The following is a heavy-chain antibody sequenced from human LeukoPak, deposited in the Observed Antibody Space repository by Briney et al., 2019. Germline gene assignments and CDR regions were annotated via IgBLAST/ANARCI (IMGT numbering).Heavy chain of an antibody. Sequence: GGSLRLSCAASGFTFSSYSMNWVRQAPGMGLEWVSSISSSSSYIYYADSVKGRFTTSRDNAKNSLYLQMNSLRAEDTAVYYCARDRNGWAVYDYWGQGTLVTVSS. CDR1: GFTFSSYS. J-gene: IGHJ4*02. CDR2: ISSSSSYI. CDR3: ARDRNGWAVYDY. V-gene: IGHV3-21*01. D-gene: IGHD5/OR15-5a*01.